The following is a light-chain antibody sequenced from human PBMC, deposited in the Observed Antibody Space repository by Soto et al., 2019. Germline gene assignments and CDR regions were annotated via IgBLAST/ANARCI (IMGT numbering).Light chain of an antibody. CDR2: DAS. CDR1: QSISSW. V-gene: IGKV1-5*01. J-gene: IGKJ1*01. CDR3: LQHDNFPWT. Sequence: DIQMTQSPSTPFASVGERVTITCRASQSISSWLAWYQQKPGKAPKLLIYDASSLESGVPSRFSGSGSGTEFTLTISSLQPDDFETYYCLQHDNFPWTFGQGTKVDIK.